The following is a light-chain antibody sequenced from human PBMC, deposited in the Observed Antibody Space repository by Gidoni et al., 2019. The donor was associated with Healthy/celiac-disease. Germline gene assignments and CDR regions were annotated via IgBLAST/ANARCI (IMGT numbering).Light chain of an antibody. CDR3: SSYTSSSDV. CDR2: DVS. Sequence: SALTQPAFVPGSPGQSITISCTGTSSDVGCYNYVSWYQQHPGKAPKLMIYDVSTRPSGVSNRFSGSKSGNTASLTVSGLQAEDEADYYCSSYTSSSDVFGTGTKVTVL. CDR1: SSDVGCYNY. V-gene: IGLV2-14*03. J-gene: IGLJ1*01.